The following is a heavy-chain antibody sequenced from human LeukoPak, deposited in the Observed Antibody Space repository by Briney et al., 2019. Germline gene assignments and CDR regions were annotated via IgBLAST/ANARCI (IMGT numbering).Heavy chain of an antibody. CDR3: ARAGTRGSYYANYFDY. V-gene: IGHV3-53*01. Sequence: GGSLRLSCAASGFTVSSNYMSWVRQAPGKGLEWVSVIYSGGSTYYADSVKGRFTISRDNSKNTLYLQMNRLRAEDTAVYYCARAGTRGSYYANYFDYWGQGTLVTVSS. CDR2: IYSGGST. D-gene: IGHD1-26*01. CDR1: GFTVSSNY. J-gene: IGHJ4*02.